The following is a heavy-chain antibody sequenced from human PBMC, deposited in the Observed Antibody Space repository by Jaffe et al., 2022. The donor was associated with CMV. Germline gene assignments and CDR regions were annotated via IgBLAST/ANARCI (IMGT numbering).Heavy chain of an antibody. D-gene: IGHD5-18*01. CDR1: GYSFTSYW. V-gene: IGHV5-51*01. CDR2: IYPGDSDT. J-gene: IGHJ4*02. Sequence: EVQLVQSGAEVKKPGESLKISCKGSGYSFTSYWIGWVRQMPGKGLEWMGIIYPGDSDTRYSPSFQGQVTISADKSISTAYLQWSSLKASDTAMYYCARLEETQYSYGSSWYFDYWGQGTLVTVSS. CDR3: ARLEETQYSYGSSWYFDY.